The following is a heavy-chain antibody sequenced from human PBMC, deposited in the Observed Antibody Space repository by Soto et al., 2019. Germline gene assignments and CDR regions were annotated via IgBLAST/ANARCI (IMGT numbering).Heavy chain of an antibody. D-gene: IGHD3-22*01. CDR2: VSYDGSNK. J-gene: IGHJ4*02. Sequence: LRLSCAASGFTFSSYGVHWVRQAPGKGLEWVASVSYDGSNKHYGDSVKGRFTISRDNSRNTLDLQMNSLRAEDTAVYYCAKDTYYYDRSGYYTYDHWGQGTQVTVSS. CDR1: GFTFSSYG. CDR3: AKDTYYYDRSGYYTYDH. V-gene: IGHV3-30*18.